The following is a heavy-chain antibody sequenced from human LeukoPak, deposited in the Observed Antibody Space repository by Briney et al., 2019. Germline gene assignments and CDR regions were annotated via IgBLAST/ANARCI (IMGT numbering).Heavy chain of an antibody. CDR1: GGSFSGYY. Sequence: SETLSLTCAVYGGSFSGYYWSWIRQPPGKGLEWIGEINHGGSTNYNPSLKSRVTISVDTSKNQFSLKLSSVTAADTAVYYCARAGAYYGSGIPLDIWGQGTMVTVSS. V-gene: IGHV4-34*01. D-gene: IGHD3-10*01. CDR2: INHGGST. J-gene: IGHJ3*02. CDR3: ARAGAYYGSGIPLDI.